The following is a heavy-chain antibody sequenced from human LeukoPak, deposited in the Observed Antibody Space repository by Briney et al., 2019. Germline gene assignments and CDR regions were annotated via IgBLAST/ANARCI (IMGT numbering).Heavy chain of an antibody. J-gene: IGHJ3*02. CDR3: ARHGYGYYDSSGYYFGRAFDI. Sequence: PSETLSLTCTVSGGSISSGGYYWSWIRQHPGKGLEWVGYIYYSAITYYNPSLKSRVTISVDTSKNQFSLKLSSVTAADTAVYYCARHGYGYYDSSGYYFGRAFDIWGQGTMVTVSS. D-gene: IGHD3-22*01. CDR2: IYYSAIT. V-gene: IGHV4-39*01. CDR1: GGSISSGGYY.